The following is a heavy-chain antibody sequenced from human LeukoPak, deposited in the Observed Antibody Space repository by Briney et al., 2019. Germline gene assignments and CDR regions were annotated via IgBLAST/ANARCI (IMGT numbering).Heavy chain of an antibody. D-gene: IGHD1-26*01. CDR2: IKANPHGGTT. CDR1: GFTFINAW. CDR3: TTDGVGIEGATFDY. Sequence: GSLRLSCAASGFTFINAWMAWVRQAPGKGLEWVGRIKANPHGGTTDYAAPVKGRFTISRDDSKNTLYLQMNSLKTEDTAVYYCTTDGVGIEGATFDYRGQGTLVTVSS. J-gene: IGHJ4*02. V-gene: IGHV3-15*01.